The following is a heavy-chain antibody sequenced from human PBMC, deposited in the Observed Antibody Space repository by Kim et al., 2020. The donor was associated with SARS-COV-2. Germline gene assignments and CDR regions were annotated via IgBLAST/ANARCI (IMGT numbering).Heavy chain of an antibody. D-gene: IGHD2-2*01. Sequence: GGSLRLSCAASGFTFSSYSMNWVRQAPGKGLEWVSSISSSSSYIYYADSVKGRFTISRDNAKNSLYLQMSSLRAEDTAVYYCARVVPAAIGGYYYYYGMDVWGQGTTVTVSS. J-gene: IGHJ6*02. CDR2: ISSSSSYI. CDR1: GFTFSSYS. V-gene: IGHV3-21*01. CDR3: ARVVPAAIGGYYYYYGMDV.